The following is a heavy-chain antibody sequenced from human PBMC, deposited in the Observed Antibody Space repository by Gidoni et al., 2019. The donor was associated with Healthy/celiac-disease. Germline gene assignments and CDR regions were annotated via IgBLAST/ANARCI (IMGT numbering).Heavy chain of an antibody. CDR2: INHSGST. CDR3: ARGWRVARYYYGSGSLYGMDV. Sequence: QVQLQQWGAGLLTPSETLSLTCAVSGGSFSGSSWSWIRQPPGKVLEWIGEINHSGSTNYNPSLKSRVTISVDTSKNQFALKLSSVTAADTAVYYWARGWRVARYYYGSGSLYGMDVWGQGTTVTVSS. J-gene: IGHJ6*02. V-gene: IGHV4-34*01. CDR1: GGSFSGSS. D-gene: IGHD3-10*01.